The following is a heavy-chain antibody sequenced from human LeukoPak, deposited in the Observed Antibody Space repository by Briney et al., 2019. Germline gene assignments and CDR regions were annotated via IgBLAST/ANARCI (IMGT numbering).Heavy chain of an antibody. Sequence: GESLKISCKGSGYSFTSYWVAWVRQVPGKGLEWMVMMHPDNSDTRYNPSLEGQVTISADKSITTAYLQWSSLKASDTAMYYCARLGVAVAGYWYFDLWGRGTLVTVSS. J-gene: IGHJ2*01. V-gene: IGHV5-51*01. CDR2: MHPDNSDT. D-gene: IGHD6-19*01. CDR1: GYSFTSYW. CDR3: ARLGVAVAGYWYFDL.